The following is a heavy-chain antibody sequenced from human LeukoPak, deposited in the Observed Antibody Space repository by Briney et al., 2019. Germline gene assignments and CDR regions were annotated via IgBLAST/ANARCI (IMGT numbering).Heavy chain of an antibody. D-gene: IGHD6-13*01. V-gene: IGHV3-66*01. CDR2: IYSGGST. J-gene: IGHJ4*02. CDR3: ARDGIVAYSSRWIDY. Sequence: GGSLRLSCAASGFTVSSNYMSWVRQAPGKGLEWVSVIYSGGSTYYADSVKGGFTISRDNSKNTMQLQMNSRRTEDTAVEYWARDGIVAYSSRWIDYWGQGTLVTVSS. CDR1: GFTVSSNY.